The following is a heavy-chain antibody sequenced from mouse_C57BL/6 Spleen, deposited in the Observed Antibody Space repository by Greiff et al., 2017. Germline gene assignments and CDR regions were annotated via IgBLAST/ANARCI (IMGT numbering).Heavy chain of an antibody. V-gene: IGHV1-26*01. CDR3: ARDRSHYFDY. CDR1: GYTFTDYY. J-gene: IGHJ2*01. D-gene: IGHD2-14*01. CDR2: INPNNGGT. Sequence: VQLQQSGPELVKPGASVKISCKASGYTFTDYYMNWVKQSHGKSLEWIGDINPNNGGTSYNQKFKGKATLTVDKSSSTAYMELRSLTSEASAVYYCARDRSHYFDYWGQGTTLTVSS.